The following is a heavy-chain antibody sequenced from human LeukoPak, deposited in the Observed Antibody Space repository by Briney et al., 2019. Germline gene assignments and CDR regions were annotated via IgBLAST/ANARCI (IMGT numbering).Heavy chain of an antibody. CDR2: IYSGGKV. D-gene: IGHD2-15*01. J-gene: IGHJ4*02. V-gene: IGHV3-53*01. CDR1: GFTVSSTY. Sequence: GGSLRLSCAASGFTVSSTYMSWVRQAPGKGLEWVSVIYSGGKVYYIDSVKGRFTISRDTSKNTLYLQMNSLRVEDTAVYFCAGRHCSGGGCYFARADPFDYWGQGTLVTVSS. CDR3: AGRHCSGGGCYFARADPFDY.